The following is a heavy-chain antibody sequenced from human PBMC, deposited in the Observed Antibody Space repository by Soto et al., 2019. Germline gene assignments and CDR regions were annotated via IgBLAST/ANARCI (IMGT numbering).Heavy chain of an antibody. CDR1: GFTFSRYG. Sequence: EVQLVKSGGGLVKPGGSLRLSCAASGFTFSRYGMNWVRQAPGKGLELVSSISGLSSYIYYADSVKGRFTVSRDNAKNALYVQMNSLRAEDTAVYYCARDPQQRLADSYYYGMDVWGQGTTVIVSS. CDR2: ISGLSSYI. V-gene: IGHV3-21*02. D-gene: IGHD6-25*01. CDR3: ARDPQQRLADSYYYGMDV. J-gene: IGHJ6*02.